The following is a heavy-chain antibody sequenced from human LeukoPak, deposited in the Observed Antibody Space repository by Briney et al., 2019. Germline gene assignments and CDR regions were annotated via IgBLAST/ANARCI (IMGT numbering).Heavy chain of an antibody. CDR3: AVGGYSYGYAPYYYYGMDV. CDR2: IYYSGST. D-gene: IGHD5-18*01. Sequence: SETLSLTCTVSGGSISSYYWSWIRQPPGKGLEWIGYIYYSGSTNYNPSLKSRVTISVDTSKNQFSLKLSSVTAADTAVYYCAVGGYSYGYAPYYYYGMDVWGQGTTVTVSS. J-gene: IGHJ6*02. V-gene: IGHV4-59*08. CDR1: GGSISSYY.